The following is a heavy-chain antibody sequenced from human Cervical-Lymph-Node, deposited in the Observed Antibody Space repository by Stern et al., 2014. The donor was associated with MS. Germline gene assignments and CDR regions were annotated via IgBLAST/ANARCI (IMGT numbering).Heavy chain of an antibody. V-gene: IGHV1-2*06. CDR3: ARGGLWGSSSGHQYGMDV. CDR2: INPNSGGT. D-gene: IGHD6-13*01. J-gene: IGHJ6*02. Sequence: VQLVESGAEVKKPGASVKVSCKSSGYTFVGYYMHWVRQAPGQGLEWMGRINPNSGGTNYAQKFQDRVTMTRDTSISTVYMELSRLRSDDTAVYYCARGGLWGSSSGHQYGMDVWGQGTTVTVSS. CDR1: GYTFVGYY.